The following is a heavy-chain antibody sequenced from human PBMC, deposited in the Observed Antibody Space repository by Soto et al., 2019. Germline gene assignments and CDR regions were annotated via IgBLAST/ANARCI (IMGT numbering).Heavy chain of an antibody. Sequence: QVPLVQSGAEVKKPGSSVKVSCKASGGTFSSYAISWVRQAPGQGLEWMGGIIPIFGTANYAQKFQGRVTITADESTSTAYMELSSLRSEDTAVYYCARGGLGYCSSTSCYVDNWFDPWGQGTLVTVSS. V-gene: IGHV1-69*01. J-gene: IGHJ5*02. CDR3: ARGGLGYCSSTSCYVDNWFDP. CDR2: IIPIFGTA. D-gene: IGHD2-2*01. CDR1: GGTFSSYA.